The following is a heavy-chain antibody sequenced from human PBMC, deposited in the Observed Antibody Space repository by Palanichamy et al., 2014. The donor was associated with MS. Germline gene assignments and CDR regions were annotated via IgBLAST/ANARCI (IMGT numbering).Heavy chain of an antibody. CDR3: ARAGYCSSTSCYFERNWFDP. CDR1: GGTFSSHT. Sequence: QVQLVQSGAEVKKPGSSVKVSCKASGGTFSSHTISWVRQAPGQGLEWMGRIIPILGIANYAQKFQGRVTITADKSTSTAYMELSGLRSEDTAVYYCARAGYCSSTSCYFERNWFDPWGQGTLVTVSS. CDR2: IIPILGIA. J-gene: IGHJ5*02. D-gene: IGHD2-2*01. V-gene: IGHV1-69*02.